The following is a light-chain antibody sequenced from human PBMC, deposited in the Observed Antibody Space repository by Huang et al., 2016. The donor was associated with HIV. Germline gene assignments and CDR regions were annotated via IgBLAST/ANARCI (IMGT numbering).Light chain of an antibody. V-gene: IGKV1-39*01. Sequence: IQMTQSPTSLSASVGDRVSIACRASQSISTYLNWYQQKPGKAPKLLISSASALHSGGPSRFSGSGSGTDFTLTIRVLQLDDFATYYCQQSYSALSSFGPGTRL. J-gene: IGKJ5*01. CDR1: QSISTY. CDR3: QQSYSALSS. CDR2: SAS.